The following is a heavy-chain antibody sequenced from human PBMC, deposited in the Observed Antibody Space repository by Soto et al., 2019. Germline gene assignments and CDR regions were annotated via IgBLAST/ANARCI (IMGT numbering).Heavy chain of an antibody. V-gene: IGHV4-39*01. D-gene: IGHD6-13*01. CDR3: ARHVSGSSWSEGPNNWFDP. CDR1: GGSISSSSYY. J-gene: IGHJ5*02. CDR2: IYYSGST. Sequence: PSEILSLTCTVSGGSISSSSYYWGWIRQPPGKGLEWIGSIYYSGSTYYNPSLKSRVTISVDTSKNQFSLKLSSVTAADTAVYNCARHVSGSSWSEGPNNWFDPWGQGTLVPVSS.